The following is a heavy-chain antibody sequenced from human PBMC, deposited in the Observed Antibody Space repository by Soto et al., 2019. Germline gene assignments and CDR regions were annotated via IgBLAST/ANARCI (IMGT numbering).Heavy chain of an antibody. J-gene: IGHJ4*02. D-gene: IGHD6-13*01. CDR1: GFIFSNAW. V-gene: IGHV3-15*01. CDR3: TTGWSSKDY. Sequence: EVQLVESGGGLVKPGGSLRLSCAASGFIFSNAWMNWVRQTPGKGLEWVGRIKSESDGGTTDYAAPVKGRFIISRDDSKNMLYLQVSSLTIEDTAVYYCTTGWSSKDYWGQGTLVTVSS. CDR2: IKSESDGGTT.